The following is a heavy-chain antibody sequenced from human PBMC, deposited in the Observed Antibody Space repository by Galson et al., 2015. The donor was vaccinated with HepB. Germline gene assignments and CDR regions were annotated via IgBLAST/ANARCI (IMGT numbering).Heavy chain of an antibody. D-gene: IGHD6-6*01. CDR1: GYTLTSYY. J-gene: IGHJ3*01. V-gene: IGHV1-46*01. Sequence: SVKVSCKASGYTLTSYYMHWVRQAPGQGLEWMGIINPSGGSTSYAQKFQGRVTMTRDTSTSTVYMELSSLRSEDTAVYYCARDFGAARDAFDVWGQGTMVNVSS. CDR3: ARDFGAARDAFDV. CDR2: INPSGGST.